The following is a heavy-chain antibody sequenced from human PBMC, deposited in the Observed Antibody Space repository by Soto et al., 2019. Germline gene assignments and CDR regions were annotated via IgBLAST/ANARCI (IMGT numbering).Heavy chain of an antibody. CDR3: ARFNWYFDL. Sequence: QVQLQESGPGLVKPSETLSLTCTVSGGSISSYYWSWIRQPPGKGLEWIGYIYYSGSTNYNPSLTTRVTLPVDTSKNQFSLKLSSVTAADTAVYYCARFNWYFDLWGRGTLVTVSS. V-gene: IGHV4-59*08. CDR1: GGSISSYY. J-gene: IGHJ2*01. CDR2: IYYSGST.